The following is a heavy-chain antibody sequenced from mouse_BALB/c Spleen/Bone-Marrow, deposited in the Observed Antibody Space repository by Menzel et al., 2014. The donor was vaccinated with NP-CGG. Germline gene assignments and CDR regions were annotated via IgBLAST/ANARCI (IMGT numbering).Heavy chain of an antibody. D-gene: IGHD2-14*01. Sequence: QVHLQQPGAELMKPGASVKIFCKATGYTFSSYWIEWVKQRPGHGLEWIGEILPGNGSTNYNEKFKGKATFTAETSSNTAYMQLSSLTSEDSAVYYCARSKVLYAMDYWGQGTSVTVSS. CDR2: ILPGNGST. CDR1: GYTFSSYW. J-gene: IGHJ4*01. CDR3: ARSKVLYAMDY. V-gene: IGHV1-9*01.